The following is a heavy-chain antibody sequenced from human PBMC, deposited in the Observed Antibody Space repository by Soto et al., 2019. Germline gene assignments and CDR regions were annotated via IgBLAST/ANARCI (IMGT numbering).Heavy chain of an antibody. Sequence: ASVKVSCKASGYTFTSYGISWVRQAPGQGLEWMGWISAYNGNTNSAQKLQGRVTMTTDTSTRTAYMELRSLRSDDTAVYYCARDGSGWYWFDPWGQGTLVTVSS. D-gene: IGHD6-19*01. CDR3: ARDGSGWYWFDP. J-gene: IGHJ5*02. CDR2: ISAYNGNT. CDR1: GYTFTSYG. V-gene: IGHV1-18*01.